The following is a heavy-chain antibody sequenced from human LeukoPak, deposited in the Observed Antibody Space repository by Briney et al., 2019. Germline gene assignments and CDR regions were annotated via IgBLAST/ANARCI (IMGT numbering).Heavy chain of an antibody. CDR1: GYTFTSYD. CDR3: ARDYVPLYYFDY. CDR2: MNPNSGGT. D-gene: IGHD3-16*01. J-gene: IGHJ4*02. V-gene: IGHV1-2*02. Sequence: ASVKVSCKASGYTFTSYDINWVRQATGQGLEWMGWMNPNSGGTNYAQKFQGRVTMTRDTSISTAYMELSRLRSDDTAVYYCARDYVPLYYFDYWGQGTLVTVSS.